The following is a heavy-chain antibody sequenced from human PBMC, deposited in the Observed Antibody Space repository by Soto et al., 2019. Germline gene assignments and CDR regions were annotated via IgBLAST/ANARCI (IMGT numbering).Heavy chain of an antibody. CDR3: ATQLDEGY. Sequence: QLQLQESGPGLVKPSETLSLTCTVSGGSISSSSYYWGWIRQPPGKGLEWIGSIYYSGSTYYNPSLKSRVTISVHTSKNQFSLKLSSVPAADTAVYYCATQLDEGYWGQGTLVTVSS. CDR1: GGSISSSSYY. J-gene: IGHJ4*02. D-gene: IGHD1-1*01. CDR2: IYYSGST. V-gene: IGHV4-39*01.